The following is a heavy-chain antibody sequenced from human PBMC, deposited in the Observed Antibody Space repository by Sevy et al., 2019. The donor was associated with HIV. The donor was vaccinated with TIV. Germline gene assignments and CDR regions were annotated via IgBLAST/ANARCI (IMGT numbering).Heavy chain of an antibody. CDR1: GFAFYDYS. V-gene: IGHV3-23*01. D-gene: IGHD2-8*01. CDR2: LSFGCGKI. CDR3: AREGCTRPHDY. Sequence: GGSLRLSCAASGFAFYDYSMSWIRQAPGKGLEWVATLSFGCGKINYADSLKGRFNISRDNSKNSVYLQMDNLRVEDTALYYCAREGCTRPHDYWGQGTRVTVSS. J-gene: IGHJ4*02.